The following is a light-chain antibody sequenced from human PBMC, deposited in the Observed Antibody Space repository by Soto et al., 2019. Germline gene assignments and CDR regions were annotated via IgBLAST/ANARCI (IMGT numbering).Light chain of an antibody. V-gene: IGLV4-69*01. CDR3: QTWGTVIRV. CDR2: LNSDGSH. J-gene: IGLJ3*02. Sequence: QSVLTQSPSASAPLGASVKLTCTLSSGHSSYAIAWHQQQPEKGPRFLMKLNSDGSHSKGDGIPDRFSGSSSGAERYLTISSLQSEDEADYYCQTWGTVIRVFGGGTKVTVL. CDR1: SGHSSYA.